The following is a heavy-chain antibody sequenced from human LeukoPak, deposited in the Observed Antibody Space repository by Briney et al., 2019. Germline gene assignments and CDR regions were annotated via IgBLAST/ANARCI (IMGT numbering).Heavy chain of an antibody. CDR2: ISWNSGSI. V-gene: IGHV3-9*01. D-gene: IGHD4-17*01. CDR1: GFTFDDYA. CDR3: AKRARGYGDYSLDY. J-gene: IGHJ4*02. Sequence: PGRSLRLSCAASGFTFDDYAMHWVRQAPGKGLEWVSGISWNSGSIGYADSVKGRFTISRDNAKNSLYLQMNSLRAEDTALYYCAKRARGYGDYSLDYWGQGTLVTVSS.